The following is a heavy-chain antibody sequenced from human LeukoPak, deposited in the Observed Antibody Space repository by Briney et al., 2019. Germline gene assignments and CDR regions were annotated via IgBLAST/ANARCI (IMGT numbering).Heavy chain of an antibody. D-gene: IGHD2-2*01. V-gene: IGHV3-21*01. CDR3: ARRRDIVVVPAASPYYYYYGMDV. J-gene: IGHJ6*02. CDR1: GFTFGSYS. CDR2: ISSSSSYI. Sequence: PGGSLRLSCAASGFTFGSYSMNWVRQAPGKGLEWVSSISSSSSYIYYADSVKGRFTISRDNAKNSLYLQMNSLRAEDTAVYYCARRRDIVVVPAASPYYYYYGMDVWGQGTTVTVSS.